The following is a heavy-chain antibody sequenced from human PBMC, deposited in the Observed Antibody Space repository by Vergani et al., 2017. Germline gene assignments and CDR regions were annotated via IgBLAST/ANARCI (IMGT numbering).Heavy chain of an antibody. CDR1: GGSFFNSRYY. CDR2: MDYNGRA. Sequence: QLQLQESGPGLVKPSGTLSLTCSVTGGSFFNSRYYWGWIRQPPGKGLEWIGSMDYNGRAHYTPSLRRRVAISIDTSKMQFSLKLYSLTAADTAIYYCARHVTQDYYNASDYFDYLGLGTLVTVSS. V-gene: IGHV4-39*01. CDR3: ARHVTQDYYNASDYFDY. D-gene: IGHD3-22*01. J-gene: IGHJ4*02.